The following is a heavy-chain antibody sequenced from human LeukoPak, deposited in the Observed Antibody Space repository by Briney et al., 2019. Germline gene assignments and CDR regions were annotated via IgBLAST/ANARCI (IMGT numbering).Heavy chain of an antibody. CDR3: ARDPYYYDSSPSGAFDI. Sequence: PSETLSLTCTVSGGSVSSGTYYWSWVRQPPGKGLEWIGYIYYSGRTNYNPSLKSRVTISVDTSKNQFSLKLSSVTAADTAVYYCARDPYYYDSSPSGAFDIWGQGTMVTVSS. D-gene: IGHD3-22*01. J-gene: IGHJ3*02. CDR1: GGSVSSGTYY. V-gene: IGHV4-61*01. CDR2: IYYSGRT.